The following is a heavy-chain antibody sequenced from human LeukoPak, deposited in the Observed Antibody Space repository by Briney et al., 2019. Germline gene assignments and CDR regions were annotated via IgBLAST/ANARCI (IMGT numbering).Heavy chain of an antibody. Sequence: SSVKVSCKASGGTFSSYAISWVRLAPGQRREWMGRIIPILGIANYAQKFQGRVTITADKSTSTAYMELSSLRSEDTAVYYCAKAQLTHPNTYYYYGMDVWGQGTTVTVPS. J-gene: IGHJ6*02. CDR3: AKAQLTHPNTYYYYGMDV. CDR2: IIPILGIA. D-gene: IGHD6-13*01. CDR1: GGTFSSYA. V-gene: IGHV1-69*04.